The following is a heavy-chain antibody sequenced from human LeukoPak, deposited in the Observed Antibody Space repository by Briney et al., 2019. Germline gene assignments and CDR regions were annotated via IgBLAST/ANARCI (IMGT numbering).Heavy chain of an antibody. D-gene: IGHD1-26*01. CDR1: GFTFSSYG. CDR3: AKDWYVIVGDRDVDY. J-gene: IGHJ4*02. CDR2: ISYDGSNK. Sequence: GGSLRLSCAASGFTFSSYGMHWVRQAPGKGLEWVAVISYDGSNKYYADSVKGRFTISRDNSKNTLYLQMNSLRAEDTAVYYCAKDWYVIVGDRDVDYWGQGTLVTVSS. V-gene: IGHV3-30*18.